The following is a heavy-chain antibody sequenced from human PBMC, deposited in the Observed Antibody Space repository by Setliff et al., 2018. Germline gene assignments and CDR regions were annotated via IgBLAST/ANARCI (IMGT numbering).Heavy chain of an antibody. CDR3: AKDLSSNTAASYFFDL. Sequence: PSETLSLTCAVYGDSFSDYYWSWVRQAPGKGLEWVSTVSVSGDNTYYTDSVKGRFTTSRDNSKNTLSLQMSSLRTEDTAVYYCAKDLSSNTAASYFFDLWGQGTQVTVSS. V-gene: IGHV3-23*01. CDR1: GDSFSDYY. J-gene: IGHJ4*02. CDR2: VSVSGDNT. D-gene: IGHD5-18*01.